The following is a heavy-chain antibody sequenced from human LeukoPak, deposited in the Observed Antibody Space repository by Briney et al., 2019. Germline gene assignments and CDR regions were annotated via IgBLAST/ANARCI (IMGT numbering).Heavy chain of an antibody. D-gene: IGHD1-26*01. Sequence: SSETLSLTCTVSGGSISSYYWSWIRQPPGKGLEWIGYIYTSGSTNYNPSLKSRVTISVDTSKNQFSLKLSSVTAADTAVYYCARHLAMGATIDAFDIWGQGTMVTVSS. CDR3: ARHLAMGATIDAFDI. CDR1: GGSISSYY. CDR2: IYTSGST. J-gene: IGHJ3*02. V-gene: IGHV4-4*09.